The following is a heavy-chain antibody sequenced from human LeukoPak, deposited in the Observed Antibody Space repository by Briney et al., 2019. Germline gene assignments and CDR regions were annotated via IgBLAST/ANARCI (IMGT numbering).Heavy chain of an antibody. J-gene: IGHJ6*02. V-gene: IGHV1-2*04. CDR1: GGTFSSYA. CDR2: INPNSGGT. D-gene: IGHD2-2*01. Sequence: ASVKVSCKASGGTFSSYAISWVRQAPGQGLEWMGWINPNSGGTNYAQKFQGWVTMTRDTSISTAYMELSRLRSDDTAVYYCARGYCSSTSCYLGYYYYYYGMDVWGQGTTVTVSS. CDR3: ARGYCSSTSCYLGYYYYYYGMDV.